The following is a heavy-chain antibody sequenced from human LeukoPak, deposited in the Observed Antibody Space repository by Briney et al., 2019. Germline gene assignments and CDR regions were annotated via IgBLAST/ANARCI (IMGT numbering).Heavy chain of an antibody. V-gene: IGHV3-7*01. CDR3: ARDLVIPASDY. Sequence: PGGSLRLSCAASGFTFSSYWMSWVRQAPGKGLEWVANVKQDGSEKYYVDSVKGRFTISRDNAKNSLYLQMNSLRAEDTAVYYCARDLVIPASDYWGQGTLVTVSS. J-gene: IGHJ4*02. D-gene: IGHD3-16*02. CDR1: GFTFSSYW. CDR2: VKQDGSEK.